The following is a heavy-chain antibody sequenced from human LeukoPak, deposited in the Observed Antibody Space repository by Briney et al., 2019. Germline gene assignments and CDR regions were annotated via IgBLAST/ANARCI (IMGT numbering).Heavy chain of an antibody. V-gene: IGHV1-2*02. D-gene: IGHD2-2*01. CDR1: GYTFTGYY. J-gene: IGHJ3*01. Sequence: ASVKVSCKASGYTFTGYYMHWVRQAPGQGLEWVGWINPNSGGTNYAHKFQGRVSMTRDTAISTAYMELSRLRYDDTAVYYCAREGLGRGYHDDFDLWGQGTMVTVSS. CDR3: AREGLGRGYHDDFDL. CDR2: INPNSGGT.